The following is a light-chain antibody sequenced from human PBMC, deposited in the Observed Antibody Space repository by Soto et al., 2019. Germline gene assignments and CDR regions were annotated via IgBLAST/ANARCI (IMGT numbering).Light chain of an antibody. CDR1: XGIRND. Sequence: AVQMTQSPSSLSASVGXXVXITCRASXGIRNDLGWYQQKPGKAPKVLIYAASSLQSGVPSRFSGSGSGTDFTLTTSSLQPEDFATYYCLQDYNYPWTFGQGTTVEIK. CDR2: AAS. V-gene: IGKV1-6*01. CDR3: LQDYNYPWT. J-gene: IGKJ1*01.